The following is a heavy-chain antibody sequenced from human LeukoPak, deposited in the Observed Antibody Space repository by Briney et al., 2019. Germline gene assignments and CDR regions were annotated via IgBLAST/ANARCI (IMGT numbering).Heavy chain of an antibody. CDR1: EFTFSGYY. CDR2: ISSDGTTI. CDR3: ATLLGIAAAGTSEDY. D-gene: IGHD6-13*01. Sequence: GGSLRLSCAASEFTFSGYYMSWILQAPGKGLEWLSYISSDGTTIQYADSVKGRFTISRDNAKNSLYLQMNSLRAEDTAVYYCATLLGIAAAGTSEDYWGQGTLVTVST. V-gene: IGHV3-11*01. J-gene: IGHJ4*02.